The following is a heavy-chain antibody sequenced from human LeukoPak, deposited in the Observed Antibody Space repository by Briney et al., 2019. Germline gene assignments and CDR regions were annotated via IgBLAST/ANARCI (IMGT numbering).Heavy chain of an antibody. CDR2: IRYGGSNK. Sequence: PGGSLRLSCAASGFTFSSYGMHWVRQAPGKGLEWVAFIRYGGSNKYYADSVKGRFTISRDNSKNTLYLQMNSLRAEDTAVYYCAKDGVPAALSAYYFDYWGQGTLVTVSS. CDR1: GFTFSSYG. J-gene: IGHJ4*02. V-gene: IGHV3-30*02. CDR3: AKDGVPAALSAYYFDY. D-gene: IGHD2-2*01.